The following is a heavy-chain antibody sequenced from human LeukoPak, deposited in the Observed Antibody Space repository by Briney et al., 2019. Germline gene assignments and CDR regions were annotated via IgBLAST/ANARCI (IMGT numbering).Heavy chain of an antibody. D-gene: IGHD6-19*01. CDR1: GFTFISYW. Sequence: GGSLRLSCAASGFTFISYWMSWVRQAPGKGLEWVANIKQDGSEKYYVDSVKGRFTISRDNAKNSLYLQMNSLRPEDTAVYYCARGLYSSGWYEGSFDYWGQGTLVTVSS. J-gene: IGHJ4*02. CDR3: ARGLYSSGWYEGSFDY. CDR2: IKQDGSEK. V-gene: IGHV3-7*01.